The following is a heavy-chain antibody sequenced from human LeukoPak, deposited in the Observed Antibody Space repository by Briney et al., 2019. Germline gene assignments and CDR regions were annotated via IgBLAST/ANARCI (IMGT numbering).Heavy chain of an antibody. D-gene: IGHD2-2*01. V-gene: IGHV4-61*02. Sequence: SQTLSLTCTVSGGSISSGSYYWSWIRQPAGKGLEWIGRIYTSGSTNYNPSLKSRVTISVDTSKNQFSLKLSSVTAADTAVYYCARDRRAYCSSTSCYFYYYYYMDAWGKGTTVTISS. CDR2: IYTSGST. J-gene: IGHJ6*03. CDR3: ARDRRAYCSSTSCYFYYYYYMDA. CDR1: GGSISSGSYY.